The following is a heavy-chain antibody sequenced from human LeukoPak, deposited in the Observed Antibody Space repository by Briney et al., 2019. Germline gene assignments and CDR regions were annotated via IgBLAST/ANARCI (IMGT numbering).Heavy chain of an antibody. CDR3: AQSGAPLQLYFDD. J-gene: IGHJ4*02. CDR1: GFTFNNHA. Sequence: AGTLRLSCTASGFTFNNHAMNWVRQAPGKGLQWVSSISGSGTNTYYADFLKGRFTISRGNSKNTLFLQMSSLTAEDTAIYYCAQSGAPLQLYFDDWGQGSLVTVSS. D-gene: IGHD3-10*01. V-gene: IGHV3-23*01. CDR2: ISGSGTNT.